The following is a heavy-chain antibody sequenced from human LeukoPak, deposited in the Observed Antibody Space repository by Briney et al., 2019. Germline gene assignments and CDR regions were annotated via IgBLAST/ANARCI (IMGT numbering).Heavy chain of an antibody. J-gene: IGHJ4*02. D-gene: IGHD2-2*01. CDR2: IYHSGST. V-gene: IGHV4-38-2*02. CDR3: ARLSA. CDR1: GYSISSGYY. Sequence: PSETLSLTCTVSGYSISSGYYWGWIRQPPGKGLEWIGSIYHSGSTYSNPSLKSRAAISVDTSKNQFSLKLSSVTAADTAVYYCARLSAWGQGTLVTVSS.